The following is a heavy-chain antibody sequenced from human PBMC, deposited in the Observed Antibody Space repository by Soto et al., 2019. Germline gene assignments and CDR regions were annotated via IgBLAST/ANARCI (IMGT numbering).Heavy chain of an antibody. CDR3: ARPHDNGGPFAY. J-gene: IGHJ4*02. D-gene: IGHD4-17*01. CDR2: IWYDGSNK. CDR1: GFTFSSYG. V-gene: IGHV3-33*01. Sequence: QVQLVESGGGVVQPGRSLRLSCAASGFTFSSYGMHWVRQAPGKGLEWVAVIWYDGSNKYYADSVKGRFTISRDNSKNTLYLQMNSLRAEDTAVYYCARPHDNGGPFAYWGQGTLVTVSS.